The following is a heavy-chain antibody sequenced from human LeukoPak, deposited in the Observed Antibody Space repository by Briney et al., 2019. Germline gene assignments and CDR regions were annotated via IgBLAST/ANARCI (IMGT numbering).Heavy chain of an antibody. D-gene: IGHD1-26*01. CDR3: AKGKWYFDY. CDR2: IRYDGSEK. CDR1: GFTFSSNG. V-gene: IGHV3-30*02. Sequence: GGSLRLSCAASGFTFSSNGMHWVRQAPGKGLEWVAFIRYDGSEKYYGDSVKGRFTISRDNSKNTLYLQMNSLRVEATAVYYCAKGKWYFDYWGQGTLVTVSS. J-gene: IGHJ4*02.